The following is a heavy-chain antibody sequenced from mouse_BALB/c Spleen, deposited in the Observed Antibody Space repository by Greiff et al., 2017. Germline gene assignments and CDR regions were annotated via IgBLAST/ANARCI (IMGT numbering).Heavy chain of an antibody. CDR2: IDPENGDT. Sequence: VQLQQSGAELVRSGASVKLSCTASGFNIKDYYMHWVKQRPEQGLEWIGWIDPENGDTEYAPKFQGKATMTADTSSNTAYLQLSSLTSEDTAVYYCARLRQVYFDYWGQGTTLTVSS. J-gene: IGHJ2*01. CDR3: ARLRQVYFDY. CDR1: GFNIKDYY. D-gene: IGHD2-2*01. V-gene: IGHV14-4*02.